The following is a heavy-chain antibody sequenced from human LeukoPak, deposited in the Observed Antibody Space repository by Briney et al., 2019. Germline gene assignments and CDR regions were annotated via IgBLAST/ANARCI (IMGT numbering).Heavy chain of an antibody. J-gene: IGHJ4*02. Sequence: ASVKVSRKASGYTFTSYYMHWVRQAPGQGLEWMGIINPSGGSTSYAQKFQGRVTMTRDTSTSTVYMELSSLRSEDTAVYYCARGGGQRDKRGKGDYWGQGTLVTVSS. V-gene: IGHV1-46*01. CDR2: INPSGGST. D-gene: IGHD3-10*01. CDR3: ARGGGQRDKRGKGDY. CDR1: GYTFTSYY.